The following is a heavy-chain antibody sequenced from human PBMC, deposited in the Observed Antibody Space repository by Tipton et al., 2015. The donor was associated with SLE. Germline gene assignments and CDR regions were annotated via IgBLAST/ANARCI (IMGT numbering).Heavy chain of an antibody. CDR3: AREGGDYTRAFDY. J-gene: IGHJ4*02. CDR1: GYTFTGYY. D-gene: IGHD4-17*01. V-gene: IGHV1-2*06. Sequence: QSGAEVKKPGASVKVSCKASGYTFTGYYMHWVRQAPGQGLEWMGRINPNSGGTNYAQKFQGRVTMTRDTSISTAYMEPSRLRSDDTAVYYCAREGGDYTRAFDYWGQGTLVTVSS. CDR2: INPNSGGT.